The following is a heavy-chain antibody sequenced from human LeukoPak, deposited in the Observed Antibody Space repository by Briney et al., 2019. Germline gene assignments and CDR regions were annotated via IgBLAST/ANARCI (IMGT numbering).Heavy chain of an antibody. CDR3: AKGAGIVISLLYFDY. Sequence: GGSLRLSCAASGFTFSSYAMHWVRQAPGKGLEWVSAISGSGGSTYYADSVKGRFTISRDNSKNTLYLQMKSLRAEETAEYYCAKGAGIVISLLYFDYWGQGTLVTVSS. CDR1: GFTFSSYA. CDR2: ISGSGGST. D-gene: IGHD2-21*01. J-gene: IGHJ4*02. V-gene: IGHV3-23*01.